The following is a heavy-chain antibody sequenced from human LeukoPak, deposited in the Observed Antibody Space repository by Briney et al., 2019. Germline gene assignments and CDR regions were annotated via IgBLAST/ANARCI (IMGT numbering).Heavy chain of an antibody. CDR1: GFAFNTYG. J-gene: IGHJ4*02. V-gene: IGHV3-23*01. Sequence: GGSLRLSCAASGFAFNTYGMSWVRQAPGRGLGWVSALSGNGVKTFYADSVKGRFTISRDNSKNMMYLQMNSLRVEDTAIYYCAKDLRWGLDSWGQGTLITVSS. CDR2: LSGNGVKT. CDR3: AKDLRWGLDS. D-gene: IGHD3-16*01.